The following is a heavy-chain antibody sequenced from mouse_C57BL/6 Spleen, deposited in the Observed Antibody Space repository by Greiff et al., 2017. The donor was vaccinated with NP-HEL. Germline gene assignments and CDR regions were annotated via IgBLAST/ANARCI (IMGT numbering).Heavy chain of an antibody. Sequence: EVKVEESGGGLVQPGGSLKLSCAASGFTFSDYYMYWVRQTPEKRLEWVAYISNGGGSTYYPDTVKGRFTISRDNARNTLYLQMSRLKSEDTAMYYCARQRGDGYLYYFDYWGQGTTLTVSS. V-gene: IGHV5-12*01. J-gene: IGHJ2*01. CDR2: ISNGGGST. CDR1: GFTFSDYY. CDR3: ARQRGDGYLYYFDY. D-gene: IGHD2-3*01.